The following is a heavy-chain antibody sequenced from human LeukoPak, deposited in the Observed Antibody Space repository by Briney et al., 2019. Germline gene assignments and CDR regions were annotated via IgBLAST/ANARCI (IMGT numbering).Heavy chain of an antibody. J-gene: IGHJ4*02. CDR3: AKGTGAGSYWVDY. CDR2: ISTSSSYI. V-gene: IGHV3-21*01. Sequence: KAGGSLRLSCAASEFTFSDYSMNWVRQAPGKGLEWVASISTSSSYIYYADSVKGRFTISRDNAKNSVYLQMNSLRGEDTALYYCAKGTGAGSYWVDYWGQGTLVTVSS. CDR1: EFTFSDYS. D-gene: IGHD3-10*01.